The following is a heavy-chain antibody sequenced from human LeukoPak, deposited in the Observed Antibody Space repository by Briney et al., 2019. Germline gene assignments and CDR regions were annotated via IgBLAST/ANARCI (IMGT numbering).Heavy chain of an antibody. V-gene: IGHV1-46*02. CDR3: ARDDTIAEGIGFEY. D-gene: IGHD1-26*01. J-gene: IGHJ4*02. Sequence: ASVKVSCKASGYTFNTYYIHWVRQAPGQGLEWLAIINPSDGWTNYAQEFKDRVAVTGDTSTSTVYMELSRLRSDDTAVYYCARDDTIAEGIGFEYWGQGTLVTVSP. CDR2: INPSDGWT. CDR1: GYTFNTYY.